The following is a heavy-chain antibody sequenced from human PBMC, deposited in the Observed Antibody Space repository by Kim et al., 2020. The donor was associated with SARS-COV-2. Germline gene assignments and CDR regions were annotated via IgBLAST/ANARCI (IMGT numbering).Heavy chain of an antibody. V-gene: IGHV7-4-1*02. CDR3: ARGWAVGGLEDYFDY. D-gene: IGHD1-26*01. Sequence: ASVKVSCKASGYIFTKYAINWVRQAPGQGLEWMGWINTNTGNPTYAQCFRGRFVFSLDSSVTTSYLQISSLKAEDTAIYFCARGWAVGGLEDYFDYWGQGTLVTVSS. CDR2: INTNTGNP. CDR1: GYIFTKYA. J-gene: IGHJ4*02.